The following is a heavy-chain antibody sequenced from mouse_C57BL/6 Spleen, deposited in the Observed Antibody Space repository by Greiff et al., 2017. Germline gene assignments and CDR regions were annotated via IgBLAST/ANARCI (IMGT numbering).Heavy chain of an antibody. Sequence: QVQLQQPGAELVKPGASVKVSCKASGYTFTSYWMHWVKQRPGQGLEWIGRINPSDGDTNYNQKFKGKATLTVDKSSSTAYMQLSSLTSEDSAVYYCARRDDYDRGCALDYWGQGTSVTVSS. J-gene: IGHJ4*01. CDR2: INPSDGDT. CDR1: GYTFTSYW. D-gene: IGHD2-4*01. V-gene: IGHV1-74*01. CDR3: ARRDDYDRGCALDY.